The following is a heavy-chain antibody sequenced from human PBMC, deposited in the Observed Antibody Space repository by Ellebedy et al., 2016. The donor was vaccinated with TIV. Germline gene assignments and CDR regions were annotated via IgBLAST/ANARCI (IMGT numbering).Heavy chain of an antibody. Sequence: GESLKISCAASGFTFSSYAMHWVRQAPGKGLEWVALISYDGTNEHHADSVKGRFTISGDNSKNALYLQMNSLRGDDTAVYYCARNSHFDWSFYIDYWGQGALVTVSS. J-gene: IGHJ4*02. V-gene: IGHV3-33*05. CDR1: GFTFSSYA. CDR2: ISYDGTNE. D-gene: IGHD3-9*01. CDR3: ARNSHFDWSFYIDY.